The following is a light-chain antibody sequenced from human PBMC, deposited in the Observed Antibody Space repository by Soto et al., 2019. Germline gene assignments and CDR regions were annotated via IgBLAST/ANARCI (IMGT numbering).Light chain of an antibody. CDR2: WAS. J-gene: IGKJ1*01. CDR3: QQYDNNPRT. Sequence: DIVMTQSPDSLAVSLGERATINCKSSQSDLYSSNNKNYLAWYQQRPGQPTKLLIYWASTRESGVPDRFTGSGSRTNITLTGSSLQTEDGAVYYCQQYDNNPRTFGQRTKGAIK. V-gene: IGKV4-1*01. CDR1: QSDLYSSNNKNY.